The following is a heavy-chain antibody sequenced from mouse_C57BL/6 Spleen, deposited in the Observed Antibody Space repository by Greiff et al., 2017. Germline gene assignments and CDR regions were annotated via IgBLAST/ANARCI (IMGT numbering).Heavy chain of an antibody. J-gene: IGHJ3*01. V-gene: IGHV1-50*01. CDR2: IDPSYSYT. Sequence: VQLQQPGAELVKPGASVKLSCKASGYTFTSYWMQWVKQRHGQGLEWIGEIDPSYSYTNYNQKFKGKATLTVDTASSTAYMRLSSLTSEDSAVYYCASYDGTWFAYWGQGTLVTVSA. CDR3: ASYDGTWFAY. D-gene: IGHD2-12*01. CDR1: GYTFTSYW.